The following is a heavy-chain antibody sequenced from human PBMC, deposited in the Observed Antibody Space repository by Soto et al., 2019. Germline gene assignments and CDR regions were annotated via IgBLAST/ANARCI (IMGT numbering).Heavy chain of an antibody. D-gene: IGHD4-4*01. CDR1: GFTFKSSA. V-gene: IGHV1-2*02. CDR2: INPNSGGT. J-gene: IGHJ3*02. Sequence: ASVKVSCKASGFTFKSSAVQWVRQAPGQGLEWMGWINPNSGGTNYAQKFQGRVTMTRDTSISTAYMELSRLRSDDTAVYYCAREVTTTGREFDSWGQGTMLTGSS. CDR3: AREVTTTGREFDS.